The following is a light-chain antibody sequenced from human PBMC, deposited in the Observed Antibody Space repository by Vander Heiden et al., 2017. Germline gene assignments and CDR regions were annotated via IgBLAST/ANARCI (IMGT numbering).Light chain of an antibody. J-gene: IGLJ1*01. V-gene: IGLV2-14*01. CDR1: GSDVGGYNY. CDR2: EVS. CDR3: SSYTSSSTLAV. Sequence: QSALTQPASVSGSPGQSITISCTGTGSDVGGYNYVSWYQQHPGKAPKLMIYEVSNRPSGVSNRFSGSKSGNTASLTISGLQAEDEADYYCSSYTSSSTLAVFGTGTKVTVL.